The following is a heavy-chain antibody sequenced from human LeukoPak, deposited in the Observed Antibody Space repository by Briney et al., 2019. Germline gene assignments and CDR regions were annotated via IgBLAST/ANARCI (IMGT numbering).Heavy chain of an antibody. CDR1: GFTFGDYA. D-gene: IGHD3-3*01. CDR2: IRSKAYGGTT. CDR3: TRESIYDFGSGYYTGAFDY. Sequence: GGSLRLSCTASGFTFGDYAMSWVRQAPGKGLEWVGFIRSKAYGGTTEYAASVKGRFTISRDDSKSIAYLQMNSLKTEDTAVYYCTRESIYDFGSGYYTGAFDYGGQEPLVTVS. J-gene: IGHJ4*02. V-gene: IGHV3-49*04.